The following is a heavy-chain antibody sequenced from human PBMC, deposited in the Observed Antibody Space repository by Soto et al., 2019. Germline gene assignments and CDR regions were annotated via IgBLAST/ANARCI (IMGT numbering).Heavy chain of an antibody. D-gene: IGHD6-19*01. V-gene: IGHV3-48*03. CDR3: AREPGVSSGWYVDY. J-gene: IGHJ4*02. CDR1: GFTFSNYD. Sequence: GGSLRLSCAASGFTFSNYDMNWVRLAPGRGLEWLSFITGGGTTVYYADSVQGRFTISRDNAKNSLYLQMNSLRVEDTAVYYCAREPGVSSGWYVDYWGQGTLVTVSS. CDR2: ITGGGTTV.